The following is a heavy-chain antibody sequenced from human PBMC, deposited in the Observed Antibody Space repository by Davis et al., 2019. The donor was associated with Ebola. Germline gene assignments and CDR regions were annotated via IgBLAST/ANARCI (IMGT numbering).Heavy chain of an antibody. J-gene: IGHJ3*02. V-gene: IGHV3-21*01. CDR1: GFTFSSYA. CDR2: ISSSSSYI. D-gene: IGHD3-3*01. Sequence: GESLKISCAASGFTFSSYAMNWVRQAPGKGLEWVSSISSSSSYIYYADSVKGRFTISRDNAKNSLYLQMNSLRAEDTAVYYCARDSELRFLEWLSHDAFDIWGQGTMVTVSS. CDR3: ARDSELRFLEWLSHDAFDI.